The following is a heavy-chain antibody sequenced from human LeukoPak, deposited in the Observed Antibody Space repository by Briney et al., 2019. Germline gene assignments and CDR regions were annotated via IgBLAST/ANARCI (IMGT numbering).Heavy chain of an antibody. CDR3: ATASTVTTERGSVVRAFDI. Sequence: ASVKVSCKASEYTFTSYDINWVRQATGQGLEWMGWMNPNSGNTGYAQKFQGRVTMTRSTSISTAYMELSSLRSEDTAVHYCATASTVTTERGSVVRAFDIWGQGTMVTVSS. CDR2: MNPNSGNT. J-gene: IGHJ3*02. CDR1: EYTFTSYD. D-gene: IGHD4-17*01. V-gene: IGHV1-8*01.